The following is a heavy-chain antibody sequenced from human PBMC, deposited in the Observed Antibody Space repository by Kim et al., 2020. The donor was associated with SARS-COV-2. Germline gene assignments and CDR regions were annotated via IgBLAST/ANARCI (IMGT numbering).Heavy chain of an antibody. J-gene: IGHJ4*02. CDR1: GLTFSYYW. CDR2: INQDGTEM. Sequence: GGSLRLSCAVSGLTFSYYWMGWVRQTPGKGLEWVANINQDGTEMNYVDSVKGHFTISRDNAKNSLYLQMNSLRAEDTAVYFCVRDRAAAGYWGQGTLVTV. V-gene: IGHV3-7*01. D-gene: IGHD6-25*01. CDR3: VRDRAAAGY.